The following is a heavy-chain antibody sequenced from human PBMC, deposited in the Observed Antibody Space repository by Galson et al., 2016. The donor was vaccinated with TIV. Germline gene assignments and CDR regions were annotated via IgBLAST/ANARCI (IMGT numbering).Heavy chain of an antibody. CDR1: GYTFTSYY. Sequence: SVKVSCKASGYTFTSYYMHWVRQAPGQGLEWMGIINPSGGSTSYAQKFQGRVTMTRDPSTSTVYMELSSLGSEDTAVYYCARVLEVAGTDYWGQGTLVTVSS. D-gene: IGHD6-19*01. CDR2: INPSGGST. V-gene: IGHV1-46*01. J-gene: IGHJ4*02. CDR3: ARVLEVAGTDY.